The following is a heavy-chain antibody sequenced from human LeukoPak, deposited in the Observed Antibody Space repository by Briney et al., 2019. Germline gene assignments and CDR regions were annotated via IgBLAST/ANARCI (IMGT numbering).Heavy chain of an antibody. D-gene: IGHD2/OR15-2a*01. CDR1: GGSISSGGYY. CDR3: AGHHPRNTVDF. CDR2: VYYSGST. Sequence: SETLSLTCTVSGGSISSGGYYWSWIRQHPGKGLEWIGYVYYSGSTYYNPSLKSRVTISVDTSKNQFSLKLSSVTAADTAVYYCAGHHPRNTVDFWGQGTLVTVSS. V-gene: IGHV4-31*03. J-gene: IGHJ4*02.